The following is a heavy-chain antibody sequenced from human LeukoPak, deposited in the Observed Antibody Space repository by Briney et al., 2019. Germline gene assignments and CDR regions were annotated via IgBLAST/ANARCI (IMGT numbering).Heavy chain of an antibody. Sequence: GGPLRLSCAASGFTFSSYDMTGVRQTPGKALEWVALISRSGGITYYADSVKGRFTISRDNSKNTLYLQMNSLRAEDTVEYYCAKSGGTESFYYYYYMDVWGKGTTVTVSS. J-gene: IGHJ6*03. D-gene: IGHD4-23*01. V-gene: IGHV3-23*01. CDR2: ISRSGGIT. CDR3: AKSGGTESFYYYYYMDV. CDR1: GFTFSSYD.